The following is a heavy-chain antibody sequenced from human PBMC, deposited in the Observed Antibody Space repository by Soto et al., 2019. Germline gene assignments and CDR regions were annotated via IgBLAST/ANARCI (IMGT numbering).Heavy chain of an antibody. CDR3: AKDSSYGSGTSYYYGMDV. J-gene: IGHJ6*02. Sequence: GGSLRLSWAASGFTFDDYAMHWVRQAPGKGLEWVSLISGDGGSTYYADSVKGRFTITRDNSKNSLYLQMNSLRTEDTALYYCAKDSSYGSGTSYYYGMDVWGQGTTVTVSS. CDR1: GFTFDDYA. CDR2: ISGDGGST. D-gene: IGHD3-10*01. V-gene: IGHV3-43*02.